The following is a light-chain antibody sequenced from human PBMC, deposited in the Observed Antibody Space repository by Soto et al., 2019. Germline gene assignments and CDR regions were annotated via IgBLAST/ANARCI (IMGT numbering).Light chain of an antibody. CDR1: SSDVGSYNL. CDR2: EVS. V-gene: IGLV2-23*02. J-gene: IGLJ1*01. Sequence: QSALTQPASVSGSPGQSITISCTGTSSDVGSYNLISWYQQYPDKAPKLMIYEVSKRPSGVSNRFSGSKSGNTASLTISGLQAEDEADYYCCSYAGSSTFYVFGSGPKLTVL. CDR3: CSYAGSSTFYV.